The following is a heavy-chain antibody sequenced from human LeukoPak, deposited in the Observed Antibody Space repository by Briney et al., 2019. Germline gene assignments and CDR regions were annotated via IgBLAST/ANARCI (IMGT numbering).Heavy chain of an antibody. Sequence: SETLSLTCTVSGDSISSYYLNWIRQPPGKGLEGIGYIYYSGNTNYNPSLKSRVTVSVDTSKNHFSLRLSSVTAADTAVYYCARGANYYDSSGYYSYYLDYWGQGTLVTVSS. CDR3: ARGANYYDSSGYYSYYLDY. CDR1: GDSISSYY. V-gene: IGHV4-59*01. J-gene: IGHJ4*02. CDR2: IYYSGNT. D-gene: IGHD3-22*01.